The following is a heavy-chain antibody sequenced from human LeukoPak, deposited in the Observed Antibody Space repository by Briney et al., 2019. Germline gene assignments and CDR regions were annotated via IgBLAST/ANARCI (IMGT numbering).Heavy chain of an antibody. CDR1: GFTFSSCG. CDR2: IVGSGGTT. Sequence: GGSLRLSCATSGFTFSSCGFNWVRQAPGKGLEWVSGIVGSGGTTYYADSVKGRFTISRDNSKNTLYLQMNSLRAEDTAVYYCANFNWNWGQGTLVTVSS. CDR3: ANFNWN. D-gene: IGHD1-1*01. V-gene: IGHV3-23*01. J-gene: IGHJ4*02.